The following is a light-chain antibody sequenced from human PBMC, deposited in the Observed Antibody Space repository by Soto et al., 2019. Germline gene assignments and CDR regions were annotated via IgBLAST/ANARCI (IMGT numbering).Light chain of an antibody. V-gene: IGKV1-33*01. CDR2: DAS. Sequence: DIQLTQSPSSLSASVGDRVTITCQASQDINNYVNWYQQKPGTAPNLLIYDASTLKPGVPSRFSGSGSGTDFTFTISSLQPEDFATYFCQQSDDLPTFGQGTRLEIK. CDR3: QQSDDLPT. J-gene: IGKJ5*01. CDR1: QDINNY.